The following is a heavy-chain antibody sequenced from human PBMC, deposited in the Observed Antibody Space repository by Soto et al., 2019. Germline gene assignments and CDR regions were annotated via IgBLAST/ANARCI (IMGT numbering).Heavy chain of an antibody. D-gene: IGHD3-10*02. CDR3: AKLEATLFTLFARPYNWFDF. CDR2: IYPGDSDT. V-gene: IGHV5-51*01. CDR1: GYSFNSHW. J-gene: IGHJ5*01. Sequence: PGESLKISCKGSGYSFNSHWIGWVRQMPGKGLEWMGIIYPGDSDTRYSPSFQGQVTISADKSTNTAYLQWSSLKASDTAMYYCAKLEATLFTLFARPYNWFDFWGKGTLVTVFS.